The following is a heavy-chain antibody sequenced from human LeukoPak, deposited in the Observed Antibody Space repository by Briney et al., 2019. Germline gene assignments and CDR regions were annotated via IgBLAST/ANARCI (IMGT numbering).Heavy chain of an antibody. CDR3: ARGTGSGLH. CDR1: GGTFSSYA. D-gene: IGHD6-19*01. Sequence: ASVKVSCKASGGTFSSYAISWVRQAPGQGLEWMGWINPNSGGTNYAQKFQGRVTMTRDTSISTAYMELSRLRSDDTAVYYCARGTGSGLHWGQGTLVTVSS. CDR2: INPNSGGT. V-gene: IGHV1-2*02. J-gene: IGHJ4*02.